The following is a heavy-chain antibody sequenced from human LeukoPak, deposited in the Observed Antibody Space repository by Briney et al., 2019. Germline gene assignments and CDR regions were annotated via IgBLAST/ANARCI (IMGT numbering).Heavy chain of an antibody. CDR1: ELTFSDYY. CDR3: ARRIRAVNQVAQHGDYFWFDP. CDR2: ISSSGSTT. V-gene: IGHV3-11*01. Sequence: KSGGSLRLSCAASELTFSDYYMSWIRQAPGKGLEWIACISSSGSTTYYADSVKGRFTVSRDNAEKSLYLQMNSLRAEDTAVYYCARRIRAVNQVAQHGDYFWFDPWGQGTLVTVSS. J-gene: IGHJ5*02. D-gene: IGHD4-17*01.